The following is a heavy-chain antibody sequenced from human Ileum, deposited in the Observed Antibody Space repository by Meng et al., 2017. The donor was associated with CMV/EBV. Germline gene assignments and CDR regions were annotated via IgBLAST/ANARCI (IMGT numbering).Heavy chain of an antibody. CDR2: ISYDGSEE. D-gene: IGHD2-15*01. J-gene: IGHJ4*02. CDR3: ARVGRQFIPADYFDS. CDR1: GFTFSDYA. V-gene: IGHV3-30*04. Sequence: GESLKISCAATGFTFSDYAFHWVRQAPGKGLAWVALISYDGSEEYYADSVKGRFTISRDNSKNTVYLQISSLRPDDTALYYCARVGRQFIPADYFDSWGQGSLVTVSS.